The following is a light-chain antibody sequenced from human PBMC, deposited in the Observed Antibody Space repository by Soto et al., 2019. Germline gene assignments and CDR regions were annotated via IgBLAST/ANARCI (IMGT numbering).Light chain of an antibody. CDR3: QQYVRSPWT. Sequence: EIVLTQSPATLSLSPGERATLSCRASQSVSSYLAWYQQKPGQAPRLLIYDASNRATGIPARFSGSGSETDFTLSISSLEPEDFAVYYCQQYVRSPWTFGQGTKVDIK. CDR2: DAS. V-gene: IGKV3-11*01. CDR1: QSVSSY. J-gene: IGKJ1*01.